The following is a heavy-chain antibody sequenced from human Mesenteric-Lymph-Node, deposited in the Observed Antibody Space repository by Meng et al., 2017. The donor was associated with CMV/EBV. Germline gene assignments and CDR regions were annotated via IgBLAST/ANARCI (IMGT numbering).Heavy chain of an antibody. Sequence: ASVKVSCKTSGYSFTGYYVHWVRQAPGQGLEWMGWLNPNSGATNYAQKFQGRVTMTTDTSTSTAYMELRSLRSDDTAVYYCARGVGGTAFDIWGQGTVVTVSS. D-gene: IGHD3-16*01. CDR1: GYSFTGYY. J-gene: IGHJ3*02. CDR3: ARGVGGTAFDI. CDR2: LNPNSGAT. V-gene: IGHV1-2*02.